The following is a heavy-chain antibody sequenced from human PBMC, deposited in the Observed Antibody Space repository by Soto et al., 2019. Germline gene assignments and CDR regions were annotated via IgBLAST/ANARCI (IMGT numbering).Heavy chain of an antibody. Sequence: EVQLLDSGGGLVQLGGSLRLSCEASGFTFSGYAMNWVRQAPGKGLEWVSYISAHGRDIDFADSVKGRFTISRDNSKNTLSLQMNSLRAADTALYYCVREDGGGPFDYWGQGTLVTVSS. CDR2: ISAHGRDI. D-gene: IGHD2-15*01. CDR1: GFTFSGYA. V-gene: IGHV3-23*01. J-gene: IGHJ4*02. CDR3: VREDGGGPFDY.